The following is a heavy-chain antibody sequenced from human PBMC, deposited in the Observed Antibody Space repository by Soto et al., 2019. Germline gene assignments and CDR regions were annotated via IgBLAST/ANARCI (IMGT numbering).Heavy chain of an antibody. V-gene: IGHV1-69*12. CDR1: GGTFSSYA. D-gene: IGHD6-13*01. CDR2: IIPLFGTA. J-gene: IGHJ6*02. Sequence: QVQLVQSGAEVKKPGSSVKVSCKASGGTFSSYAISWVRQAPGQGLEWMGGIIPLFGTANYAQKFQGRVTITADESTSTAYMELSSLRSEDTAVYYCARGAGSRYDYYYYGMDVWGQGTTVTVSS. CDR3: ARGAGSRYDYYYYGMDV.